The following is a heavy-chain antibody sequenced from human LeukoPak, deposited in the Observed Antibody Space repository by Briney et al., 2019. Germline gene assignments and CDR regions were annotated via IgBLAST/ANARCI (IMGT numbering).Heavy chain of an antibody. CDR1: GYTFTSYY. Sequence: ASVKVSCKASGYTFTSYYMHWVRQAPGQGLEWMGIINPSGGSTGYAQKFQGRVTMTRDASTSTVYMELSSLRSGDTAVYYCARDSGWFRFDYWGQGTLATVSS. J-gene: IGHJ4*02. D-gene: IGHD6-13*01. V-gene: IGHV1-46*01. CDR3: ARDSGWFRFDY. CDR2: INPSGGST.